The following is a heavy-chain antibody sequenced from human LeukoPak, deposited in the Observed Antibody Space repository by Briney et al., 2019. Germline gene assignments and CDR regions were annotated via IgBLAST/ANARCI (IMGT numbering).Heavy chain of an antibody. CDR3: ARDPVGVAGYFDY. Sequence: PGGSLRLSCAASGFTFSRYWMSWVRQAPGKGLEWVANIKQDGSEKYYVDSVKGRFTISRDNAKNSLYLQMNSLRAEDTAVYYCARDPVGVAGYFDYWGQGTLVTVTS. CDR1: GFTFSRYW. D-gene: IGHD6-19*01. CDR2: IKQDGSEK. J-gene: IGHJ4*02. V-gene: IGHV3-7*01.